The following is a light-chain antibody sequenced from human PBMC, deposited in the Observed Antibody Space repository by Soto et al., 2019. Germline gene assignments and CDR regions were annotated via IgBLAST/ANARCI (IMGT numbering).Light chain of an antibody. CDR3: QQYGTSPRT. V-gene: IGKV3-20*01. CDR2: AAS. CDR1: QSLSSAY. J-gene: IGKJ1*01. Sequence: EIVLTQSPDTLSLSPGERATLSCRASQSLSSAYLVWYQQKPGQAPRLLMFAASSRATGTPDRFSGSGSGTDFTLTISRLEPEDFAVYYCQQYGTSPRTFGQGPKVDIK.